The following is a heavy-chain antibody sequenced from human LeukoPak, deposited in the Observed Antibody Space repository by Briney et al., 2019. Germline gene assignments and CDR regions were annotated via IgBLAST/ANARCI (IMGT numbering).Heavy chain of an antibody. D-gene: IGHD3-9*01. CDR1: GYSISSGYY. CDR3: ARPDILTGYFFGY. CDR2: IFHTGST. V-gene: IGHV4-38-2*02. J-gene: IGHJ4*02. Sequence: PSETLSLTCTVSGYSISSGYYWAWIRQPPGKGLEGIGSIFHTGSTYHNPSLKSRVTISVDTSKNQFSLNLSSVTAADTAVYYCARPDILTGYFFGYWGQGTLVTVSS.